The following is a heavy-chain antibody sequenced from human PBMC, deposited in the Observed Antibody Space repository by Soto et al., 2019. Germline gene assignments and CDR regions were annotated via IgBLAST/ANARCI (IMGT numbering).Heavy chain of an antibody. CDR2: ISAYNGNT. J-gene: IGHJ4*02. D-gene: IGHD3-3*01. CDR1: GYTFTSYG. V-gene: IGHV1-18*01. CDR3: ARDRYYDFWSGSKAYFDY. Sequence: GPSVKVSCKASGYTFTSYGISWVRQAPGQGLEWMGWISAYNGNTNYAQKLQGRDTMTTDTSTSTAYMELRSLRYDDTAVYYCARDRYYDFWSGSKAYFDYWGQGTLVTVSS.